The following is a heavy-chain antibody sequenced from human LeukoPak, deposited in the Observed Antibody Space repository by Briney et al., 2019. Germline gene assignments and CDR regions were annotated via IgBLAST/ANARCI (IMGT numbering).Heavy chain of an antibody. CDR1: GFTFSSFA. V-gene: IGHV3-30-3*01. D-gene: IGHD2-21*02. CDR2: ISYDGSNK. J-gene: IGHJ6*02. Sequence: GGSLRLSCAASGFTFSSFAMHWVRQAPGKGLEWVAVISYDGSNKYYADSVKGRFTISRDNSKNALYLQMYSLRAEDTAVYYCAKDRGHIVVVTAIFYYYGMDVWGQGTTVTVSS. CDR3: AKDRGHIVVVTAIFYYYGMDV.